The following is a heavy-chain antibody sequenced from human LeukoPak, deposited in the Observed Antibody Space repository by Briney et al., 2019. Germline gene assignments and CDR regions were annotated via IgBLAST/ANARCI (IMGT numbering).Heavy chain of an antibody. CDR1: GFTFSSHW. V-gene: IGHV3-7*05. D-gene: IGHD6-13*01. CDR2: IKQDGSEK. CDR3: ARGRVCQQLRYYYYGMDV. J-gene: IGHJ6*02. Sequence: PGGSLRLSCAASGFTFSSHWMSWVRQAPGKGLEWVANIKQDGSEKYYVDSVKGRFTISRDNAKNSLYLQMNSLRAEDTAVYYCARGRVCQQLRYYYYGMDVWGQGTTVTVSS.